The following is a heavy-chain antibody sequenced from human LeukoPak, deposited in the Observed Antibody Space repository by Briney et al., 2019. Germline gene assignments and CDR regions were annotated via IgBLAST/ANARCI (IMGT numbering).Heavy chain of an antibody. CDR2: IIPIIAVA. CDR1: GGTFSRSA. J-gene: IGHJ3*02. Sequence: GASVKVSCKASGGTFSRSAINWVRQAPGQGPEWMGRIIPIIAVANYAQKFQARVTITADKSTSTAYVELRSLRSEDTAVYYCARGITVPTGNAFDIWGQGTMVSVSS. D-gene: IGHD3-16*01. V-gene: IGHV1-69*04. CDR3: ARGITVPTGNAFDI.